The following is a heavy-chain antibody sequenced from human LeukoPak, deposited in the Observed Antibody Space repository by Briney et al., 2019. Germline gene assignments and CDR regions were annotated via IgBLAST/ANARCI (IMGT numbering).Heavy chain of an antibody. Sequence: SETLSLTCAVYGGSFSGYYWSWIRQPPGKGLEWIGEINHSGSTNYNPSPKSRVTISVDTSKNQFSLKLSSVTAADTAVYYCAREWSPYYMDVWGKGTTVTVSS. CDR3: AREWSPYYMDV. D-gene: IGHD1-26*01. CDR1: GGSFSGYY. V-gene: IGHV4-34*01. CDR2: INHSGST. J-gene: IGHJ6*03.